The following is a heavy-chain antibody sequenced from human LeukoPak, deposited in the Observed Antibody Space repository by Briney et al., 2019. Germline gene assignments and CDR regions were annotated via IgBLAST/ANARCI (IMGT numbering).Heavy chain of an antibody. V-gene: IGHV3-30*18. D-gene: IGHD3-16*01. CDR1: GFTFSSYG. CDR3: AKGTGGSLDY. CDR2: ISYDGSNK. Sequence: PGGSLRLSCAASGFTFSSYGMHWVRQAPGKGLEWVAVISYDGSNKYYADSVKGRFTISRDNSKNTLYLQMNSLRAEDTAVYYCAKGTGGSLDYWGQGTLVTVSS. J-gene: IGHJ4*02.